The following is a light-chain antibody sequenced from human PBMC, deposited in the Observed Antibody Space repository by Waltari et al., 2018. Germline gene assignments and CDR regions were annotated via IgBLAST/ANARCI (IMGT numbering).Light chain of an antibody. CDR3: QQYYSSPLT. Sequence: DIVMTQSPDSLAVSLGERATINCKSSQSVLYSSINKNYLAWYQQKPGQPPKLLIYWASTRDSGVPDRFSGSGSGTDFTLTISSLQAEDVAVYYCQQYYSSPLTFGQGTKLEI. CDR2: WAS. V-gene: IGKV4-1*01. J-gene: IGKJ2*01. CDR1: QSVLYSSINKNY.